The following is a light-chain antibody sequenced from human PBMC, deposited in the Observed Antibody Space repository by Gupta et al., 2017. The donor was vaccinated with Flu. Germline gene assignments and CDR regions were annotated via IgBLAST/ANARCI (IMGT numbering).Light chain of an antibody. CDR2: DVS. J-gene: IGLJ1*01. Sequence: ITISCTGTSSDVGGYNYVSWYQQHPGEAPKLMIYDVSSRPSVDAHRFSGSNSGTTAPLTIAGLHAEEAADYYSCSRTSCDTPHVFGTGTKVTVL. V-gene: IGLV2-14*04. CDR1: SSDVGGYNY. CDR3: CSRTSCDTPHV.